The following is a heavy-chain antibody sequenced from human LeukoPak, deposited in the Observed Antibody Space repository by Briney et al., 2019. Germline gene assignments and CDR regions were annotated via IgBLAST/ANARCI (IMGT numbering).Heavy chain of an antibody. J-gene: IGHJ3*02. CDR2: IKQDVSEK. CDR3: ARDMGAGMGYCSSTSCPTYDAFDI. V-gene: IGHV3-7*03. Sequence: GGSLRLSCAASGFTFSSYWMSWVRQAPGKGLEWVANIKQDVSEKYYVDSVKGRFTISRDNAKNSLYLQMNSLRAEDTAVYYCARDMGAGMGYCSSTSCPTYDAFDIWGQGTMVTVSS. CDR1: GFTFSSYW. D-gene: IGHD2-2*01.